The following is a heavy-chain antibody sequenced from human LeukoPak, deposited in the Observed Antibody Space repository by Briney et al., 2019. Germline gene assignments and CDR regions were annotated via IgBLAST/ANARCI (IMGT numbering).Heavy chain of an antibody. CDR3: ASKRLQRPTAFDV. Sequence: SETLSLTCTGSGGSISSGYHYWSWVRQPPGKGLEWIATIYYTGSDYYSASLRSRVIISVDTSKEQFSLRLSSVTAADTAAYHCASKRLQRPTAFDVWGRGAMVTVSS. V-gene: IGHV4-39*01. J-gene: IGHJ3*01. CDR2: IYYTGSD. D-gene: IGHD2-21*01. CDR1: GGSISSGYHY.